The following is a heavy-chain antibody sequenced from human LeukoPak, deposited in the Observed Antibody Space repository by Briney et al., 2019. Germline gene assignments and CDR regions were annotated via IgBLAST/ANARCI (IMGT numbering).Heavy chain of an antibody. V-gene: IGHV1-69*13. CDR3: ARDRFPPGVSAFDI. CDR1: GGTFSSYA. D-gene: IGHD2-21*01. Sequence: SVKVSCKASGGTFSSYAISWVRQAPGQGLEWMGGIIPIFSTANYAQKFQGRVTITADESTSTAYMELSSLRSEDTAVYYCARDRFPPGVSAFDIWGQGTMVTVSS. CDR2: IIPIFSTA. J-gene: IGHJ3*02.